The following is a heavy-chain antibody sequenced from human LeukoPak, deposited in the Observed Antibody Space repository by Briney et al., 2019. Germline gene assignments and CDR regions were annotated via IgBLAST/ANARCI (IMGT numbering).Heavy chain of an antibody. J-gene: IGHJ6*03. CDR2: IYYSGST. CDR3: ARDRPLQYQLLSGYYYMDV. V-gene: IGHV4-31*03. D-gene: IGHD2-2*01. Sequence: SQTLSLTCTVSGGSISSGGYYWSWIRQHPGKGLEWIGYIYYSGSTCYNPSLKSRVTISVDTSKNQFSLKLSSVTAADTAVYYCARDRPLQYQLLSGYYYMDVWGKGTTVTVSS. CDR1: GGSISSGGYY.